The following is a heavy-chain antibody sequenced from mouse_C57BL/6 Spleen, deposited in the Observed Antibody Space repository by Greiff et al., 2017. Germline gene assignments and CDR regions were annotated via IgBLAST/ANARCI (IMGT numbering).Heavy chain of an antibody. CDR2: IYPGDGDT. J-gene: IGHJ2*01. CDR1: GYAFSSSW. Sequence: VQLQQSGPELVKPGASVKISCKASGYAFSSSWMNWVKQRPGKGLEWIGRIYPGDGDTNYNGKFKGKATLTADKSSSTAYMQLSSLTSEDSAVYFCARETYGRGFDYWGQGTTLTVSS. D-gene: IGHD1-1*01. CDR3: ARETYGRGFDY. V-gene: IGHV1-82*01.